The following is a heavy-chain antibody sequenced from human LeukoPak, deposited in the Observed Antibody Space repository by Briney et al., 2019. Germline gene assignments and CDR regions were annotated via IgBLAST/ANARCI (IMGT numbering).Heavy chain of an antibody. D-gene: IGHD3-16*02. V-gene: IGHV1-69*13. CDR2: IIPIFGTA. Sequence: SVRVSCKASGGTFSSYAISWVRQAPGQGLEWMGGIIPIFGTANYAQKFQGRVTITADESTSTAYMELSRLRSEDTAVYYCARSYRLSPRDSYYYYMDVWGKGTTVTVSS. CDR3: ARSYRLSPRDSYYYYMDV. CDR1: GGTFSSYA. J-gene: IGHJ6*03.